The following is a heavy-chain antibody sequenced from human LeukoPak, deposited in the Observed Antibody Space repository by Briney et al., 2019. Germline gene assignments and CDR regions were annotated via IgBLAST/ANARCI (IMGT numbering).Heavy chain of an antibody. D-gene: IGHD2-15*01. CDR2: ISGSGGST. CDR1: GFTFSSYA. CDR3: ARDRLRTDIVVVVAAVYYYYGMDV. Sequence: GGSLRLSCAASGFTFSSYAMSWVRQAPGKGLEWVSAISGSGGSTYYADSVKGRFTISRDNSKNTLYLQMNSLRAEDTAVYYCARDRLRTDIVVVVAAVYYYYGMDVWGQGTTVTVSS. J-gene: IGHJ6*02. V-gene: IGHV3-23*01.